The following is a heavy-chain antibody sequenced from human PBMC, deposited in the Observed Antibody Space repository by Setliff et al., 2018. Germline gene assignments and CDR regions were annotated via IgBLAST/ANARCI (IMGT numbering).Heavy chain of an antibody. CDR3: ARLAATNSPCMDV. Sequence: GGSLRLSCAASGFTFSSYGMHWVRQAPGKGLEWVAVISYDGSNKYYADSVKGRFTISRDNSKNTLYLQMNSLRAEDTAVYYCARLAATNSPCMDVWGQGTTVTVSS. CDR2: ISYDGSNK. V-gene: IGHV3-30*03. J-gene: IGHJ6*02. CDR1: GFTFSSYG. D-gene: IGHD2-15*01.